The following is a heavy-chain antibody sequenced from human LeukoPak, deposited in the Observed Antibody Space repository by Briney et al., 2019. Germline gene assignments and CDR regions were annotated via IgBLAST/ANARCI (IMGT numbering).Heavy chain of an antibody. CDR2: IYPGDSDT. V-gene: IGHV5-51*01. CDR1: GYIFANYW. Sequence: GESLKISCKASGYIFANYWIGWVRQMPGKGLEWMGIIYPGDSDTRYSPSFQGQVTISVDKSINTAYLQWGGLKASDTAIYYCARDSGGYDFWSGYDNWGQGTLVTVSS. D-gene: IGHD3-3*01. J-gene: IGHJ4*02. CDR3: ARDSGGYDFWSGYDN.